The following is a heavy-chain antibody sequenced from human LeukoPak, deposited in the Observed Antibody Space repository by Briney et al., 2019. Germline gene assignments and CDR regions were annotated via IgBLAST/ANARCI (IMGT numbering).Heavy chain of an antibody. CDR1: GFTVSSNY. Sequence: GGSLRLSCAASGFTVSSNYMSWVRQAPGRGLGCVSVIYSGGSTYDAESVKGRFTISIHNSKNTLYLQMNSLRAEDTAVYYCARIPDHCSGRSCYWFSLTYGMNVWGQGTTVTVSS. CDR2: IYSGGST. D-gene: IGHD2-15*01. V-gene: IGHV3-53*04. J-gene: IGHJ6*02. CDR3: ARIPDHCSGRSCYWFSLTYGMNV.